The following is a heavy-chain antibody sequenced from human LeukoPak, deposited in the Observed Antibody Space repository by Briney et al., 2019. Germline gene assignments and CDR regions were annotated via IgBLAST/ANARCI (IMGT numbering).Heavy chain of an antibody. CDR3: ARENDYYDSSGYPDY. D-gene: IGHD3-22*01. V-gene: IGHV4-61*02. CDR1: GGSISSGSYY. CDR2: IYTSGST. Sequence: PSQTLSLTCTVSGGSISSGSYYWSWIRQPAGKGLEWIGRIYTSGSTNYNPSLKSRVTISVDTSKNHFSLKLTSVTAADTAVYYCARENDYYDSSGYPDYWGQGTLVTVSS. J-gene: IGHJ4*02.